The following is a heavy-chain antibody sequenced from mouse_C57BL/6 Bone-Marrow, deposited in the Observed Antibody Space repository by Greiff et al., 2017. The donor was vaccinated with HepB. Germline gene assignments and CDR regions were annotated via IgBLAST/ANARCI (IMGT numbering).Heavy chain of an antibody. CDR3: ASPMYYYGSSYLYWYFDV. D-gene: IGHD1-1*01. CDR1: GFTFSSYG. CDR2: ISSGGSYT. Sequence: EVKLVESGGDLVKPGGSLKLSCAASGFTFSSYGLSWVRQTPDKRLEWVATISSGGSYTYYPDSVKGRFTISGNTAKNTLYLQMSSRKSEDTAMYDCASPMYYYGSSYLYWYFDVWGTGTTVTVSS. V-gene: IGHV5-6*01. J-gene: IGHJ1*03.